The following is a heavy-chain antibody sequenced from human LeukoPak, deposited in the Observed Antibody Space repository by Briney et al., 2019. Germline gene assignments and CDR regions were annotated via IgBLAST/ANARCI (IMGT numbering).Heavy chain of an antibody. J-gene: IGHJ5*02. CDR1: GYTFTSYY. V-gene: IGHV1-46*01. CDR2: ISPSGGST. CDR3: ARDADGGDYGDYVGWFYP. D-gene: IGHD4-17*01. Sequence: ASVKVSCKASGYTFTSYYMHWVRQAPGQGLEWMGIISPSGGSTSYAQKFQGRVTMTRDMSTSTVYMELSSLRSEDTAVYYCARDADGGDYGDYVGWFYPWGQGTLVTVSS.